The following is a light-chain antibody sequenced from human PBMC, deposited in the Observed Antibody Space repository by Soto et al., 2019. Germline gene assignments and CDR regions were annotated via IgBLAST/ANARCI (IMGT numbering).Light chain of an antibody. CDR3: SSYTRTSTPLV. Sequence: QSALTQPASVSGSPGQSITISCTGTSSDVGAYNYVSWYQQYPGKAPKLMIYEVSNRPSGVSNRFSGSKSGNTASLTISGLQAEDEADYYCSSYTRTSTPLVFGGGTKLTVL. CDR1: SSDVGAYNY. J-gene: IGLJ2*01. V-gene: IGLV2-14*01. CDR2: EVS.